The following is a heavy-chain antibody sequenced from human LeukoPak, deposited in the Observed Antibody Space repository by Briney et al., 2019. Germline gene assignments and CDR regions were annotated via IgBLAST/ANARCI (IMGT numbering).Heavy chain of an antibody. CDR2: INHSGST. D-gene: IGHD6-13*01. J-gene: IGHJ5*02. CDR1: GASISSYY. CDR3: ARGVGSSWYFLWFDP. Sequence: SETLSLTCTVSGASISSYYWSWIRQPPGKGLEWIGEINHSGSTNYNPSLKSRVTISVDTSKNQFSLKLSSVTAADTAVYYCARGVGSSWYFLWFDPWGQGTLVTVSS. V-gene: IGHV4-34*01.